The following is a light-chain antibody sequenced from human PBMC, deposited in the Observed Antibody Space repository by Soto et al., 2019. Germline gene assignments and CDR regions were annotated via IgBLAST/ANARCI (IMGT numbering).Light chain of an antibody. Sequence: QSVLTQPASVSGSPGQSITISCTGTSSDVGTYNLVSWYQQHPGKAPKLMIYEVTKRPSGVSNRFSGSKSGNTASLTVSELQTEDEADYYCCSYASSGVIFGGGTKLTVL. CDR2: EVT. J-gene: IGLJ2*01. V-gene: IGLV2-23*02. CDR1: SSDVGTYNL. CDR3: CSYASSGVI.